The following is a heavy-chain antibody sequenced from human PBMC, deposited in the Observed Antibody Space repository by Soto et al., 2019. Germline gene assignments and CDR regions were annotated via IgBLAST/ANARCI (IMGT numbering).Heavy chain of an antibody. D-gene: IGHD2-15*01. CDR3: ARAYCSGGSCYLDY. V-gene: IGHV3-30-3*01. CDR2: IPYDGSNK. J-gene: IGHJ4*02. CDR1: GFTFSSYA. Sequence: GGSLRLSCAASGFTFSSYAMHWVRQAPGKGLEWVAVIPYDGSNKYYADSVKGRFTISRDNSKNTLYLQMNSLRAEDTAVYYCARAYCSGGSCYLDYWGQGTLVTVSS.